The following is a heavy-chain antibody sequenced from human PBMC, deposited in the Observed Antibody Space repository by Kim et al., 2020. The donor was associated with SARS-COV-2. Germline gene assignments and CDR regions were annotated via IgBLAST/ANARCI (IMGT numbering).Heavy chain of an antibody. Sequence: GRFTISRDNSKNTLYLQMNSRRAEDTAVYYCAKDARSYGGVYYYYYGMDVWGQGTTVTVSS. J-gene: IGHJ6*02. V-gene: IGHV3-30*02. CDR3: AKDARSYGGVYYYYYGMDV. D-gene: IGHD5-18*01.